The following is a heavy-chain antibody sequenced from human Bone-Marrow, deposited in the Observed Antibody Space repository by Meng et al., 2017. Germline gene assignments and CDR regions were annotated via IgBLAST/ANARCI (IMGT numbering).Heavy chain of an antibody. Sequence: SVKVSCKASGGTFSSYAISWVRQAPGQGLEWMGGIIPIFGTANYAQKFQGRVTITADKSTSTAYMELSSLRSEDTAVYYCARERASGSYLLHYYYGMDVWGQGTTVTVSS. CDR1: GGTFSSYA. J-gene: IGHJ6*02. CDR3: ARERASGSYLLHYYYGMDV. V-gene: IGHV1-69*06. CDR2: IIPIFGTA. D-gene: IGHD1-26*01.